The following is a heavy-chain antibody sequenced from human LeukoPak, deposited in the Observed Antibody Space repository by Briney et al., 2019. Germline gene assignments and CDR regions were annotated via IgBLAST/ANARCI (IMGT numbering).Heavy chain of an antibody. CDR1: GYTFISYY. CDR3: AREAPYSTSSDWFDP. D-gene: IGHD6-6*01. V-gene: IGHV1-46*01. Sequence: ASVKVSCKTSGYTFISYYIHWLRQAPGQGLEWMGIINPGGGSTSYAQNFQGKFTMTKDMSTSTDYMELSSLRSEDTAVYYCAREAPYSTSSDWFDPWGQGTLVTVSS. CDR2: INPGGGST. J-gene: IGHJ5*02.